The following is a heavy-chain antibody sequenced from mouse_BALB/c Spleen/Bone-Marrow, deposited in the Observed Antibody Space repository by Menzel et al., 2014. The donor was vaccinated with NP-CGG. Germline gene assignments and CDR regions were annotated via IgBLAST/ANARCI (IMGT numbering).Heavy chain of an antibody. Sequence: EVKLMESGGGLVQPGGSLRLSCATSGFTFSDFYMEWVRQPPGKRLEWIAASRNKANDYTTEYSASVKGRFIVSSDTSLSILYLQMNALRAEDTAIYYCARDPRWLLAMDNWGQGTSVTVSS. CDR1: GFTFSDFY. J-gene: IGHJ4*01. CDR3: ARDPRWLLAMDN. V-gene: IGHV7-1*02. CDR2: SRNKANDYTT. D-gene: IGHD2-3*01.